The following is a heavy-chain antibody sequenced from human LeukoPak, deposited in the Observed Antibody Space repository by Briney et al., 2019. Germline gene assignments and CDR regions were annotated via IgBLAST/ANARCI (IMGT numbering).Heavy chain of an antibody. J-gene: IGHJ5*02. CDR3: ARGSSGWYDWFDP. D-gene: IGHD6-19*01. CDR2: INHSGST. Sequence: PSETLSLTCAVYGGSFSGYYWSWIRQPPGKGLEWIGEINHSGSTNYSPSLKSRVTISVDTSKSQFSLKLSSVTAADTAVYYCARGSSGWYDWFDPWGQGTLVTVSS. V-gene: IGHV4-34*01. CDR1: GGSFSGYY.